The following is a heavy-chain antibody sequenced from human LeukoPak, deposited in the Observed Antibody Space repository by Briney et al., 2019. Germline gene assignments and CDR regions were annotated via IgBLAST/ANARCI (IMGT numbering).Heavy chain of an antibody. Sequence: ASVKVSCKASGYTFTSYGISWVRQAPGQGLEWMGWINPNSGGTNYAQKFQGRVTMTRDTSISTAYMELSRLRSDDTAVYYCARSTSPHENEYFEHWGQGTLVTVSS. D-gene: IGHD2/OR15-2a*01. V-gene: IGHV1-2*02. CDR3: ARSTSPHENEYFEH. CDR2: INPNSGGT. J-gene: IGHJ1*01. CDR1: GYTFTSYG.